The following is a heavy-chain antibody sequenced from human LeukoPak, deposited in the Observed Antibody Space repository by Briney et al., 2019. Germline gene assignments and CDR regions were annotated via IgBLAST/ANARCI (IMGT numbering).Heavy chain of an antibody. Sequence: SETLSLTCTVSGGSISSYYWSWIRQPPGKGLEWIGYIYYSGSTNYNPSLKSRVTMSVDTSKNQFSLQLNSVTPEDTAVYYCAKEPEYGTSYWAFDIWGQGTMVTVS. CDR3: AKEPEYGTSYWAFDI. V-gene: IGHV4-59*12. CDR2: IYYSGST. J-gene: IGHJ3*02. CDR1: GGSISSYY. D-gene: IGHD6-6*01.